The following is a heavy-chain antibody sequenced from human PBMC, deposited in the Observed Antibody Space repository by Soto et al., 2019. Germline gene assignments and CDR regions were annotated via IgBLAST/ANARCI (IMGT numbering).Heavy chain of an antibody. CDR3: VRDSTWIPYYHYGMDV. D-gene: IGHD5-18*01. V-gene: IGHV3-53*01. Sequence: EVQLVEPGGGLIQPGGSLGLSCAASGFSVSSNYMSWVRQAPGKGLEWVSVIYSGGNTHYADSVKGRFTISRDNSKNTLYLQMNSLRAEETAVYYCVRDSTWIPYYHYGMDVWGQGTTVTVSS. CDR2: IYSGGNT. J-gene: IGHJ6*02. CDR1: GFSVSSNY.